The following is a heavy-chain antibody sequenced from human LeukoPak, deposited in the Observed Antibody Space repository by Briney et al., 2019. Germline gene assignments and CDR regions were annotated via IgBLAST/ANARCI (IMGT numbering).Heavy chain of an antibody. D-gene: IGHD1-26*01. Sequence: GGSLRLSCAASGFTVSNNRLSWVRQAPGMGLEWVSTIYSDGNTYYPDSVKGRFTISRGGSKNTLYLQLNSLRTEDTAIYYCVREREGSNSEHWGQGTLVTVSS. CDR2: IYSDGNT. CDR1: GFTVSNNR. CDR3: VREREGSNSEH. V-gene: IGHV3-53*01. J-gene: IGHJ1*01.